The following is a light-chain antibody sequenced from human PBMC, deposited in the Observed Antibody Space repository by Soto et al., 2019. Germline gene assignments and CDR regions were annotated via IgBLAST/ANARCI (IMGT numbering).Light chain of an antibody. J-gene: IGKJ4*01. Sequence: DIQMTQSPSTLSASVGDRVTITCRASQSIDRWLAWYQQRPGRAPKLLIYDVANLESGVPSRFSGSGSETEFTLTISSLPPDDFAIYDCQQDNSYPLTFGGGTKVEIK. CDR3: QQDNSYPLT. V-gene: IGKV1-5*01. CDR2: DVA. CDR1: QSIDRW.